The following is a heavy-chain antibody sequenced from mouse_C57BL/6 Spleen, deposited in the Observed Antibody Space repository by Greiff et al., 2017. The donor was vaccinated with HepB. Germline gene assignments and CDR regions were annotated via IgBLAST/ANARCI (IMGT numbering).Heavy chain of an antibody. CDR2: IYPGDGDT. CDR1: GYAFSSSW. CDR3: ARRGYDGNFDY. V-gene: IGHV1-82*01. Sequence: QVQLQQSGPELVKPGASVKISCKASGYAFSSSWMNWVKQRPGKGLEWIGRIYPGDGDTNYNGKFKGKATLTADKSSSTAYMQVSSLTSEDSAVYFCARRGYDGNFDYWGQGTTLTVSS. J-gene: IGHJ2*01. D-gene: IGHD2-2*01.